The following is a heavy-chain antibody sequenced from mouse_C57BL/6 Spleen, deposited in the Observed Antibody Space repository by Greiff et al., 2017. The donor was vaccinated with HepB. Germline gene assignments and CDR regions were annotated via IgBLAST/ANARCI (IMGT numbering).Heavy chain of an antibody. D-gene: IGHD4-1*01. Sequence: DVQLQESGPGLVNPSQSLSLTCSVTGYSITSGYYWNWIRQFPGNKLEWMGYISYDGSNNYNPSLKNRISITRDTSKNQFFLKLNSVTTEDTATYYCARNWDVSDYWGQGTTLTVSS. CDR2: ISYDGSN. CDR3: ARNWDVSDY. CDR1: GYSITSGYY. V-gene: IGHV3-6*01. J-gene: IGHJ2*01.